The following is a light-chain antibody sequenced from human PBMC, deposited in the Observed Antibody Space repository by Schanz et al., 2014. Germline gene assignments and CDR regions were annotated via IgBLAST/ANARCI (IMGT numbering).Light chain of an antibody. CDR3: QQYGNSLTWT. CDR2: DAS. J-gene: IGKJ1*01. CDR1: ESVSSDY. V-gene: IGKV3-20*01. Sequence: EIVLTQSPGTLSLSPGERATLSCWASESVSSDYLAWYQQKPGQAPRLLIYDASNRATGIPARFSGSGSGTDFTLTISSLEPEDFAVYYCQQYGNSLTWTFGQGTKVEIK.